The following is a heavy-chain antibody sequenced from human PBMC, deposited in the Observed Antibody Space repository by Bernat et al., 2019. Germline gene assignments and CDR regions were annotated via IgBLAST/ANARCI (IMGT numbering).Heavy chain of an antibody. CDR3: ARDISDTSTTIDY. CDR1: GFTFEDYA. J-gene: IGHJ4*02. D-gene: IGHD5-18*01. Sequence: EVQLVESGGGLVQPDRSLRLSCAAFGFTFEDYAIHWVRQAPGKGLEWVSTFNWNGANVIYADSVKGRFTSSRDNAKNSLYLQMNSLRSEDTAFYYCARDISDTSTTIDYWGQGTLVTVSS. CDR2: FNWNGANV. V-gene: IGHV3-9*01.